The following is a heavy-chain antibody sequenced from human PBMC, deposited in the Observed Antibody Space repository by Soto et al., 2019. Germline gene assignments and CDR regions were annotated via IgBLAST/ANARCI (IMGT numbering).Heavy chain of an antibody. CDR1: GYTFTSYC. D-gene: IGHD2-2*01. Sequence: SSVKVSCKASGYTFTSYCISWVRQAPGQGLEWMGWISAYNGNTNYAQKLQGRVTMTTATSTSTAYMELRSLRSDDTAVYYCARGGSVVPAAMPAWSDYWGQGTLVTVS. CDR2: ISAYNGNT. V-gene: IGHV1-18*01. J-gene: IGHJ4*02. CDR3: ARGGSVVPAAMPAWSDY.